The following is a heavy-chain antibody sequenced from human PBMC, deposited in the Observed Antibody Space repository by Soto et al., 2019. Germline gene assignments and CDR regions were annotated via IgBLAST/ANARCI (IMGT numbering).Heavy chain of an antibody. Sequence: PSETLSLTCTVSGGSISSYYWSWIRQPPGKGLEWIGYIYYSGSTNYNPSLKSRVTISVDTSKNQFSLKLSSVTAADTAVYYCARVSYDFWSGYYLFDYWGQGTLVTVYS. CDR3: ARVSYDFWSGYYLFDY. V-gene: IGHV4-59*01. CDR2: IYYSGST. CDR1: GGSISSYY. D-gene: IGHD3-3*01. J-gene: IGHJ4*02.